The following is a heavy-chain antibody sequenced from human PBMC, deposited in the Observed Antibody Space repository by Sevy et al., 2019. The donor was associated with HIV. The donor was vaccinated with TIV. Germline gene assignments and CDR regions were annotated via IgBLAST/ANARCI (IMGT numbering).Heavy chain of an antibody. CDR3: AKESAYYDSSGYYTDGGYFDY. J-gene: IGHJ4*02. Sequence: GGSLRLSCAASGFTFSSYAMSWVRQAPGKGLEWVSAISGSGGSTYYADSVKGRFTISRDNSKKTLYLQMNSLRAEDTAVYYCAKESAYYDSSGYYTDGGYFDYWGQGTLVTVSS. CDR2: ISGSGGST. D-gene: IGHD3-22*01. V-gene: IGHV3-23*01. CDR1: GFTFSSYA.